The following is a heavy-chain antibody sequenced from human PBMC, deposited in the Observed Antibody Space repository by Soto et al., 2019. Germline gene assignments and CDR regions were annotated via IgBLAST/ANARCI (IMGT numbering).Heavy chain of an antibody. CDR2: ISGSGGST. CDR1: GFTFSSYA. V-gene: IGHV3-23*01. D-gene: IGHD2-2*01. CDR3: AKDGVVPAAGYYYYYYMDV. J-gene: IGHJ6*03. Sequence: GGSLRLSCAASGFTFSSYAMSWVRQAPGKGLEWVSAISGSGGSTYYADSVKGRFTISRDNSKNTLYLQMNSLRAEDTAVYYCAKDGVVPAAGYYYYYYMDVWGKGTTVTVSS.